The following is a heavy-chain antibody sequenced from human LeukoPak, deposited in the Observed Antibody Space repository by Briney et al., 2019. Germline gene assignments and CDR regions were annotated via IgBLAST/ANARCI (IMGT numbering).Heavy chain of an antibody. J-gene: IGHJ1*01. Sequence: PGGSLRLSCAASGFTFSSYAMSWVRQAPGKGLEWVSAISGSGGSTYYADSVKGRFTISRDNSKNTLYLQMNSLRAEDTAVYYCAKDRYGGPSPGILQHWGQGTLVTVSS. V-gene: IGHV3-23*01. CDR1: GFTFSSYA. D-gene: IGHD4-23*01. CDR2: ISGSGGST. CDR3: AKDRYGGPSPGILQH.